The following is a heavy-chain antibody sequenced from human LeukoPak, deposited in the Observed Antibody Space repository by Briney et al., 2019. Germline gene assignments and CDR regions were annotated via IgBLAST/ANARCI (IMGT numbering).Heavy chain of an antibody. CDR3: ASGPYPAAGTDHQFDY. CDR2: IYYSGST. CDR1: GASISSYY. V-gene: IGHV4-59*01. J-gene: IGHJ4*02. D-gene: IGHD6-13*01. Sequence: SETLSLTGTVSGASISSYYWSWIRQPPGKGLEWIGYIYYSGSTHYNPSLKSRVTISVDTSKNQFSLRLSSMTAADTAVYYCASGPYPAAGTDHQFDYWGQGTLVTVSS.